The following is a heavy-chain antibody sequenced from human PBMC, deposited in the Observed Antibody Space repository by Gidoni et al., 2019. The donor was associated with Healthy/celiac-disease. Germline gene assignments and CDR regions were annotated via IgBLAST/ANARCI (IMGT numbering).Heavy chain of an antibody. CDR1: GFTFSSYA. J-gene: IGHJ4*02. Sequence: EVQLLESGGGLVQPGGSLRLSCAASGFTFSSYAMSWVRQAPGKGLEWVSAISGRGGSTYYADSVKGRFTISRDNSKNTLYLQMNSLRAEDTAVYYCAKALEQWLVRTADYWGQGTLVTVSS. CDR2: ISGRGGST. CDR3: AKALEQWLVRTADY. D-gene: IGHD6-19*01. V-gene: IGHV3-23*01.